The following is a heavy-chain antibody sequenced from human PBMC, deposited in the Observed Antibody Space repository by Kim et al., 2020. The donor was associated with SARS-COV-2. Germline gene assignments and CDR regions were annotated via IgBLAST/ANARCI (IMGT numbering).Heavy chain of an antibody. CDR2: IYYSGST. V-gene: IGHV4-31*03. CDR3: ARGRELGMDV. J-gene: IGHJ6*02. Sequence: SETLSLTCTVSGGSISSGGYYWSWIRQHPGKGLEWIGYIYYSGSTYYNPSLKSRVTISVDTSKNQFSLKLSSVTAADTAVYYCARGRELGMDVWGQGTTGTVSS. CDR1: GGSISSGGYY.